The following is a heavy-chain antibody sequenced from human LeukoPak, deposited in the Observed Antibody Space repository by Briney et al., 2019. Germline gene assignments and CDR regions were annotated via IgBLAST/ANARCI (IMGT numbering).Heavy chain of an antibody. J-gene: IGHJ4*02. V-gene: IGHV3-74*01. CDR2: IASDGSST. D-gene: IGHD4-23*01. CDR3: ARGRPHGNDY. CDR1: GFTFSSYW. Sequence: PGGSLRLSCAASGFTFSSYWMNWVRPAPGKGLVWVSRIASDGSSTTYADSVKGRFSISRDNAKNTLYLQMNSLIVEDTAVYYCARGRPHGNDYWGQGTLVTVSS.